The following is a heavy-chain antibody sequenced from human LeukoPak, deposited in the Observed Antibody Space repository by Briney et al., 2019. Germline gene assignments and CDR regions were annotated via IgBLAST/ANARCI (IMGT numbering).Heavy chain of an antibody. CDR2: ISSSSSYI. CDR1: GFTFSSNS. CDR3: ARDLYSRGWFDY. Sequence: GGSLRLSCAASGFTFSSNSMNWVRQAPGKGLEWVSAISSSSSYIYYAASMKGRFTISRDNDKNSLYLQMNSLRAEDTAVYYCARDLYSRGWFDYWGQGTLVTVSS. D-gene: IGHD6-19*01. J-gene: IGHJ4*02. V-gene: IGHV3-21*01.